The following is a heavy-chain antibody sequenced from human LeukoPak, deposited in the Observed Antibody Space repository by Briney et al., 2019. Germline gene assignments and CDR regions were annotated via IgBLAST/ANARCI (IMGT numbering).Heavy chain of an antibody. CDR2: ISSNGGST. D-gene: IGHD3-22*01. CDR3: ARDRSSGYYYSYYFDY. Sequence: GGSLRLSCAASGFIFSSYAMHWVRRAPGKGLEYVSAISSNGGSTYYANSVKGRFTISRDNSKNTLYLQMGSLRAEDMAVYYCARDRSSGYYYSYYFDYWGQGTLVTVSS. J-gene: IGHJ4*02. CDR1: GFIFSSYA. V-gene: IGHV3-64*01.